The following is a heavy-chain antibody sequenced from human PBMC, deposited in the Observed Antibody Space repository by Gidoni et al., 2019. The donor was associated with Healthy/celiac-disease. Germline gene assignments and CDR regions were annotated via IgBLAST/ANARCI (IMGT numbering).Heavy chain of an antibody. D-gene: IGHD3-10*01. CDR3: ARAGAKGARPITMVRGVTPFDY. V-gene: IGHV4-34*01. Sequence: QVQLQQWGAGLLKPSETLSLTCAVYGGSFSGYYWSWIRQPPGKGLEWIGEINPSGSTNYNPSLKSRVTISVDTSKNQFSLKLSSVTAADTAVYYCARAGAKGARPITMVRGVTPFDYWGQGTLVTVSS. CDR2: INPSGST. CDR1: GGSFSGYY. J-gene: IGHJ4*02.